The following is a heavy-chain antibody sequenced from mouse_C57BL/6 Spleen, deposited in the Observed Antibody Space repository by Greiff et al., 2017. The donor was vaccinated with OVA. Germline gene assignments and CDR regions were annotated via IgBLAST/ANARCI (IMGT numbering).Heavy chain of an antibody. Sequence: EVMLVESGGGLVKPGGSLKLSCAASGFTFSDYGMHWVRQAPEKGLEWVAYISSGSSTIYYADTVKGRFTISRDNAKNTLFLQMTSLRSEDTAMYYCARRDDPYWYFEVWGTGTTVTVSS. CDR3: ARRDDPYWYFEV. V-gene: IGHV5-17*01. CDR2: ISSGSSTI. J-gene: IGHJ1*03. CDR1: GFTFSDYG. D-gene: IGHD2-3*01.